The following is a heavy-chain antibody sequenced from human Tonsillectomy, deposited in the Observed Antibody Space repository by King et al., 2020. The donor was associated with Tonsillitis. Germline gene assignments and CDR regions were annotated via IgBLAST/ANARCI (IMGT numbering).Heavy chain of an antibody. D-gene: IGHD2-15*01. CDR2: IKQDGSEK. CDR1: GFTFSSYW. CDR3: ARVGPDCSGGNCYSWIFDY. V-gene: IGHV3-7*03. Sequence: QLVQSGGGLVQPGGSLRLSCAASGFTFSSYWMSWVRQAPGKGLEWVANIKQDGSEKYYVDSVKGRFTISRDNAKNSLYLQMNSLRAEDTAVFYCARVGPDCSGGNCYSWIFDYWGQGTLVTVSS. J-gene: IGHJ4*02.